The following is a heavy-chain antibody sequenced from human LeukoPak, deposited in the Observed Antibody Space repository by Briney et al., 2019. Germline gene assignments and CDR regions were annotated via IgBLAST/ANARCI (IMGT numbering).Heavy chain of an antibody. CDR3: ARRGGDCTNGVCYLFDY. J-gene: IGHJ4*02. D-gene: IGHD2-8*01. CDR2: HYYSGST. CDR1: GGSISSSSYY. Sequence: PSETLSLTCTVSGGSISSSSYYWGWIRQPPGKGLEWIGSHYYSGSTYNNPSLKSRVTISVDTSKNQFSLKLSSVTAADTAVYYCARRGGDCTNGVCYLFDYWGQGTMVTVSS. V-gene: IGHV4-39*01.